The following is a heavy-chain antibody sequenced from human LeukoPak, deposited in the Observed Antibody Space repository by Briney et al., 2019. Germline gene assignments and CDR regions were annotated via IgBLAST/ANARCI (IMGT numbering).Heavy chain of an antibody. CDR3: AGGRSITLLRGVAMSDGFDI. J-gene: IGHJ3*02. CDR1: GFTFSSYS. CDR2: IDTSGTYI. D-gene: IGHD3-10*01. Sequence: GGSLRLSCAASGFTFSSYSMNWVRQAPGKGLEWVSFIDTSGTYIYYGDSMKGRFSISRDNAKNSLSLQMNGLRAEDTAVYYCAGGRSITLLRGVAMSDGFDIWGQGTMVTVSS. V-gene: IGHV3-21*01.